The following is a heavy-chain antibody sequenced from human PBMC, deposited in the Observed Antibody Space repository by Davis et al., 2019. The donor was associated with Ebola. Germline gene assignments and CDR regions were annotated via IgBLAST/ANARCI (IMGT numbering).Heavy chain of an antibody. CDR1: GGSISSYY. V-gene: IGHV4-59*01. D-gene: IGHD6-6*01. J-gene: IGHJ4*02. CDR3: AGLTYSSSSTDFDY. Sequence: MPSETLSLTCTVSGGSISSYYWSWIRQPPGKGLEWIGYIYYSGSTNYNPSLKSRVTISVDTSKNQFSLKLSSVTAADTAVYYCAGLTYSSSSTDFDYWGQGTLVTVSS. CDR2: IYYSGST.